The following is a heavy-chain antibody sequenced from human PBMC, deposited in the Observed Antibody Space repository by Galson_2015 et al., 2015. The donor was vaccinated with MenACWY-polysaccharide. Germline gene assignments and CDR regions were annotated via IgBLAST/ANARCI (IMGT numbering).Heavy chain of an antibody. Sequence: SLRLSCAASGFTFSNYAMSWVRQAPGKGLEWVSDISDRGGSTYYADSVKGRFTISRDNSKNTLYLQMNSLRAEDTAIYYCAKLGGYYDTTGDYFTEYYFDYWGQGTLVT. D-gene: IGHD3-22*01. CDR2: ISDRGGST. V-gene: IGHV3-23*01. J-gene: IGHJ4*02. CDR3: AKLGGYYDTTGDYFTEYYFDY. CDR1: GFTFSNYA.